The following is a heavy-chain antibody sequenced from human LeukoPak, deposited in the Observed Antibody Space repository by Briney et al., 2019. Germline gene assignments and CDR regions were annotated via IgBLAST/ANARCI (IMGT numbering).Heavy chain of an antibody. CDR3: ARIGVGYNPYYYGMDV. Sequence: GGSLRLSCAAPGFTFSDYYMSWIRQAPGKGLEWVSYISSSGSTIYYADSVKGRFTISRDNAKNSLYLQMNSLRAEDTAVYYCARIGVGYNPYYYGMDVWGQGTTVTVSS. J-gene: IGHJ6*02. CDR1: GFTFSDYY. V-gene: IGHV3-11*01. D-gene: IGHD5-24*01. CDR2: ISSSGSTI.